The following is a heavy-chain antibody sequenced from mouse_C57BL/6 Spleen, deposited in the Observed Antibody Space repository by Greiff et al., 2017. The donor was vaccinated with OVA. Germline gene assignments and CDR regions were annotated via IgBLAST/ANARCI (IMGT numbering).Heavy chain of an antibody. Sequence: QVQLQQPGAELVRPGSSVKLSCKASGYTFTSYWMHWVKQRPIQGLEWIGNIDPSDSETHYNQKFKDKATLTVDKSSNTAYMQLSSLTSEDSAVYYCARSGSSSYYYAMDYWGQGTSVTVSS. J-gene: IGHJ4*01. CDR2: IDPSDSET. CDR1: GYTFTSYW. D-gene: IGHD1-1*01. V-gene: IGHV1-52*01. CDR3: ARSGSSSYYYAMDY.